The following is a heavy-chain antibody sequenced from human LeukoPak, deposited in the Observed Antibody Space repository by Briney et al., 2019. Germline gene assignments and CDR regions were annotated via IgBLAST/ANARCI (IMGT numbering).Heavy chain of an antibody. CDR1: GGSFSGYY. CDR3: ARSDIVVVPAALYFDY. CDR2: IYYSGST. V-gene: IGHV4-59*08. Sequence: SETLSLTCAVYGGSFSGYYWSWIRQPPGKGLEWIGYIYYSGSTNYNPSLKSRVTISVDTSKNQFSLKLSSVTAADTAVYYCARSDIVVVPAALYFDYWGQGTLVTVSS. J-gene: IGHJ4*02. D-gene: IGHD2-2*01.